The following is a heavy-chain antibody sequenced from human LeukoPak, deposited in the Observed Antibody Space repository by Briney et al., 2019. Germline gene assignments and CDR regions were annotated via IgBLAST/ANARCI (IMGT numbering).Heavy chain of an antibody. CDR2: INPSGGSA. CDR1: GYTFTSYY. Sequence: GASVKVSCKASGYTFTSYYMHWVRQAPGQGLEWMGIINPSGGSASYAQKFQGRVTMTRDTSTSTVYMELSSLGSEDTAVYYCARSGYDRGVFDYWGQGTLVTVSS. CDR3: ARSGYDRGVFDY. V-gene: IGHV1-46*01. D-gene: IGHD5-12*01. J-gene: IGHJ4*02.